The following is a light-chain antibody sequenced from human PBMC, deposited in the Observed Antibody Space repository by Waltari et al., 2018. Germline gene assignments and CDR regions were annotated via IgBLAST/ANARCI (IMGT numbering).Light chain of an antibody. CDR2: CAS. CDR3: QQYNNWPPWT. CDR1: QSVRNN. J-gene: IGKJ1*01. Sequence: EIVMTQSPATLSVSPGERATLTCRASQSVRNNLVWYQQKPGQAPRLLIHCASTRVTGIPARFSGRRSGTKFTLTISSLQSEDFAVYYCQQYNNWPPWTFGQGTKVEIK. V-gene: IGKV3-15*01.